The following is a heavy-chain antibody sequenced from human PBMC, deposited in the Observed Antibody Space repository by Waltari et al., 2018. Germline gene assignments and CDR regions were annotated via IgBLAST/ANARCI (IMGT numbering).Heavy chain of an antibody. J-gene: IGHJ4*02. CDR1: GYTFTDYF. CDR2: IDPRRRDT. CDR3: ARGPNTGAFDY. D-gene: IGHD2-8*02. V-gene: IGHV1-2*02. Sequence: QVQLVQSGAEVKKPGASVKVSCKTSGYTFTDYFIHWMRQVPGQGLEWMGWIDPRRRDTSYAQNLQGRVTMTRDTSIGTIDMELSSLRSDDTAVYYCARGPNTGAFDYWGQGTLVTVSS.